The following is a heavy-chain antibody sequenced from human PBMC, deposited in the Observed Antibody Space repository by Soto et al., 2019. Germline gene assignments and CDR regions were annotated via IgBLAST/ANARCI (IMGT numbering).Heavy chain of an antibody. CDR1: GGSISSSSYY. J-gene: IGHJ5*02. CDR2: IYYSGST. D-gene: IGHD3-9*01. CDR3: ARLGTYYDILTGYWWFDP. V-gene: IGHV4-39*01. Sequence: SETLSLTCTVSGGSISSSSYYWGWIRQPPGKGLEWIGSIYYSGSTYYNPSLKSRVTISVDTSKNQFSLKLSSVTAADTAVYYCARLGTYYDILTGYWWFDPWGQGTLVTVSS.